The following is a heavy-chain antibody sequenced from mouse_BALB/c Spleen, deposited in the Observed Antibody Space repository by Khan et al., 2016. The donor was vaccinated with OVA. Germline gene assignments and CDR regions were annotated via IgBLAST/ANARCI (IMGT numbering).Heavy chain of an antibody. CDR2: INPSTGYT. D-gene: IGHD1-1*01. V-gene: IGHV1-7*01. CDR3: ANHGSSSDWLTY. Sequence: VQLQQSGAELAKPGASVKMSCKASGYTFTSYWMHWVKQRPGQGLEWIGYINPSTGYTESNQRFKDKATLTADKSSSTAYMQLSSLTSEESAVYYCANHGSSSDWLTYWGQGTLVTVSA. CDR1: GYTFTSYW. J-gene: IGHJ3*01.